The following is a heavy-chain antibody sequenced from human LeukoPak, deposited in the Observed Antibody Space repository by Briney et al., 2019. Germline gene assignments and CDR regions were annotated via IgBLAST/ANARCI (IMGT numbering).Heavy chain of an antibody. J-gene: IGHJ6*02. CDR2: INTNTGNP. CDR3: ARDGRGYSCSWYDQYYYHGMDV. CDR1: GYTFTSYA. V-gene: IGHV7-4-1*02. Sequence: GASVKVSCKASGYTFTSYAMNWVRQAPGQGLEWMGWINTNTGNPTYAQGFTGRFVFSLDTSVSTAYLQISSLKAEDTAVYYCARDGRGYSCSWYDQYYYHGMDVWGQGTTVTVSS. D-gene: IGHD6-13*01.